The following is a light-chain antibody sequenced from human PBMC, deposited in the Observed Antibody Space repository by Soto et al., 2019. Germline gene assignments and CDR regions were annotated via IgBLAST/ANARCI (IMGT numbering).Light chain of an antibody. CDR3: QQYNNWPSWT. CDR1: QSVSSN. J-gene: IGKJ1*01. Sequence: EMLMTQSPATLSVSPGERATLSCRASQSVSSNLAWYQQKPGQAPRLLIHGASTKATGIPDRFSGSGSGTEFTLTISSLQSEDFAVYYCQQYNNWPSWTFGQGTKVDIK. CDR2: GAS. V-gene: IGKV3-15*01.